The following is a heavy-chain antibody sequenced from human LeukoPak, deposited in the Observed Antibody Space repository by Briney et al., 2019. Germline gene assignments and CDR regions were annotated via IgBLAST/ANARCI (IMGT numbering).Heavy chain of an antibody. Sequence: ETLSLTCAVYGGSFSGYYWSWIRQPPGKGLEWIGEINHSGSTNYNPSLKSRVTISVDTSKNQFSLKLSSVTAADTAVYYCARGARYCSSTSCYAGIGLYYSDYWGQGTLVTVSS. CDR1: GGSFSGYY. D-gene: IGHD2-2*01. J-gene: IGHJ4*02. CDR2: INHSGST. CDR3: ARGARYCSSTSCYAGIGLYYSDY. V-gene: IGHV4-34*01.